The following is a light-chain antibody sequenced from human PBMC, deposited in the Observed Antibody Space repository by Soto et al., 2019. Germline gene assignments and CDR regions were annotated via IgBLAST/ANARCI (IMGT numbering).Light chain of an antibody. CDR3: QQYYSTPLT. V-gene: IGKV4-1*01. J-gene: IGKJ4*01. CDR2: WAS. CDR1: QSVLYSSNNKNY. Sequence: DMVMTQSQDSLAVSLGERATINCKSSQSVLYSSNNKNYLAWYQQKPGQPPKLLIYWASTRESGVPDRFSGSGSGTDFTLTISSLQAEDVAVYYCQQYYSTPLTFGGGTKVDIK.